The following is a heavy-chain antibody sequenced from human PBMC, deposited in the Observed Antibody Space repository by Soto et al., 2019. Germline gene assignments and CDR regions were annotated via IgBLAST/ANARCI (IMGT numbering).Heavy chain of an antibody. J-gene: IGHJ6*02. CDR3: AREGTYYYGSGSYRGDYYGMDV. Sequence: QVQLVQSGAEVKKPGASVKVSCKASGYTFTSHYMHWVRQAPGQGLEWMGIINPSGGSTSYAQKFQGRVTMTRDTSTSTVYMELSSLRSEDTAVYYCAREGTYYYGSGSYRGDYYGMDVWGQGTTVTVSS. CDR1: GYTFTSHY. CDR2: INPSGGST. D-gene: IGHD3-10*01. V-gene: IGHV1-46*01.